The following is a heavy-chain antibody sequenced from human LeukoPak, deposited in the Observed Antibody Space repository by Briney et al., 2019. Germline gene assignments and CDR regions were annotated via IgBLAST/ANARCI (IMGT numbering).Heavy chain of an antibody. J-gene: IGHJ4*02. CDR3: ERFLLDTFDY. CDR2: IYTSGTT. CDR1: GGSMSSNY. V-gene: IGHV4-4*07. D-gene: IGHD1-1*01. Sequence: SETLSLTCTVSGGSMSSNYWSWIRQPAGKGLEWIGRIYTSGTTNYNPSLKSRVTMSVDTSKNQFSLKLSSVTAADTAVYYCERFLLDTFDYWGQGTLVTVSS.